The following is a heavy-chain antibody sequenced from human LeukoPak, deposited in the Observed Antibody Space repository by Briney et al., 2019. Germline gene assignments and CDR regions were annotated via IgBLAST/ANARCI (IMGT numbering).Heavy chain of an antibody. CDR2: IDSSSRYI. CDR1: GFTFSSYN. CDR3: ARVGGHCTSTSCPPPDY. D-gene: IGHD2-2*01. J-gene: IGHJ4*02. Sequence: AGGSLRLSCAASGFTFSSYNIDWVRQAPGKGLEWVSFIDSSSRYIYQADSVKGRFTISRDNAKSSVFLQMNSLRPEDTAVYYCARVGGHCTSTSCPPPDYWGQGTLVTVSS. V-gene: IGHV3-21*01.